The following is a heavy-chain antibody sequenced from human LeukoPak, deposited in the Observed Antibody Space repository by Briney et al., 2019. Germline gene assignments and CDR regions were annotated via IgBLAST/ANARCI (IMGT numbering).Heavy chain of an antibody. Sequence: GGSLRLSCAASGFTFSSYAMSWVRQIPGKGLEWVSGINGNGGSANYADSVKGRFTISRDNSKNTLYLQMNSLRAEDTAVYYCAILTVTTAYWGQGTLVTVSS. V-gene: IGHV3-23*01. CDR1: GFTFSSYA. D-gene: IGHD4-17*01. CDR3: AILTVTTAY. CDR2: INGNGGSA. J-gene: IGHJ4*02.